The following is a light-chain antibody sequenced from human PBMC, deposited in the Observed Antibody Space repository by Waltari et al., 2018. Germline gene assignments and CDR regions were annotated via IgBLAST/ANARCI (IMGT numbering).Light chain of an antibody. V-gene: IGLV2-14*01. CDR1: TSDIGAYAL. J-gene: IGLJ2*01. CDR3: AAYVNSFALV. CDR2: EVK. Sequence: HSALTQPASVSGSPGPSISISCAGTTSDIGAYALVSWYQKYPGKATKLIIYEVKNRTSDISRRFSASKSGDTASLTIGGLQAEDEAEYYCAAYVNSFALVFGGGTKVSVL.